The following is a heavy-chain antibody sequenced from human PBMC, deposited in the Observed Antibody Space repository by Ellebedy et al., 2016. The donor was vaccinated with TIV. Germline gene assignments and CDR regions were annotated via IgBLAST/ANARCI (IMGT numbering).Heavy chain of an antibody. D-gene: IGHD3-3*01. Sequence: GESLKISCAASGFIFSSYAMHWVRQVPGKGPVWVSRINSDGSSPSYADSVKGRFTISRDNAKNTLYLQMNSLRAEDTAVYYCAATKETSYDFWSGYNGINNWFDPWGQGTLVTVSS. V-gene: IGHV3-74*01. CDR2: INSDGSSP. J-gene: IGHJ5*02. CDR1: GFIFSSYA. CDR3: AATKETSYDFWSGYNGINNWFDP.